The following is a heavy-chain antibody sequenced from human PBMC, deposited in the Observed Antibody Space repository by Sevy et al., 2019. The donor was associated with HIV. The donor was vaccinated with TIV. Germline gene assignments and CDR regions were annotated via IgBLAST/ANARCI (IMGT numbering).Heavy chain of an antibody. CDR3: AREYHGDYLYYFDS. J-gene: IGHJ4*02. D-gene: IGHD4-17*01. Sequence: GGSLRLSCAASGFTVSTNYMSWVRQAPGKGLEWVSVIYSGGNTYYADSVKGRFTISRDKSKNTLYLQMNTLTPEDTAMYYCAREYHGDYLYYFDSWSQGTLVTVSS. V-gene: IGHV3-53*01. CDR1: GFTVSTNY. CDR2: IYSGGNT.